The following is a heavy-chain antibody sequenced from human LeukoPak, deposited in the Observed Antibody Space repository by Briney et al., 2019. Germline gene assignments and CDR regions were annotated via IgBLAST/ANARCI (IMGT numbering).Heavy chain of an antibody. D-gene: IGHD2-15*01. J-gene: IGHJ5*02. Sequence: GASVKVSCTASGYTLTNYGITWVRQAPGQGLEWMGWISAYNGNTNYAQKLQGRVTMTIDKTTSTAYMELRSLRSDDTAVYYCARGGANCSGGRCPLNWFDPWGQGTPVTVSS. CDR2: ISAYNGNT. CDR1: GYTLTNYG. V-gene: IGHV1-18*01. CDR3: ARGGANCSGGRCPLNWFDP.